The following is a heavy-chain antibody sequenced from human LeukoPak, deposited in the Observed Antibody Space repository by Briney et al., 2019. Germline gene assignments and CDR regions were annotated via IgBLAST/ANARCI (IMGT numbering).Heavy chain of an antibody. D-gene: IGHD5-12*01. CDR3: ARRGYSYGTMYFFDY. CDR2: VSYIGST. Sequence: PSETLSLTCTVSGGSISSSHWNWLRQSPRKGLEWIGYVSYIGSTNYNPSFESRVTISVDTSKNQFSLMLTSVTAADTAVYFCARRGYSYGTMYFFDYWGQGTLVTVSS. CDR1: GGSISSSH. V-gene: IGHV4-59*08. J-gene: IGHJ4*02.